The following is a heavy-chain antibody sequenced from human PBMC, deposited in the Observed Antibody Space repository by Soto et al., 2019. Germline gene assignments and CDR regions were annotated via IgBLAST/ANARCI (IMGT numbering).Heavy chain of an antibody. D-gene: IGHD3-10*01. V-gene: IGHV4-34*01. CDR1: GGSFSGYY. CDR2: INHSGST. J-gene: IGHJ6*02. CDR3: ARGRVRGALRNYYYYGMDV. Sequence: SETLSLTCAVYGGSFSGYYWSWIRQPPGKGLEWIGEINHSGSTNYNPSLKSRVTISVDTSKNQFSLKLSSVTAADTAVYYCARGRVRGALRNYYYYGMDVWGQGTTVTVSS.